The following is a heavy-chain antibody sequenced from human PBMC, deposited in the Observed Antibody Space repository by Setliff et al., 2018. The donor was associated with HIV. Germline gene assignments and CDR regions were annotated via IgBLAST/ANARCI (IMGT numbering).Heavy chain of an antibody. CDR3: ARGQTTAEY. J-gene: IGHJ4*02. V-gene: IGHV3-74*01. CDR1: GFTLTSSW. D-gene: IGHD4-17*01. Sequence: PGGSLRLSCAVSGFTLTSSWIHWVRQAPGKGLVWVSRFRGDDRTTNYADSVRGRFTFSSDNAKNTVYLQMSSLRAEDTAVYYCARGQTTAEYWGQGTLVTVSS. CDR2: FRGDDRTT.